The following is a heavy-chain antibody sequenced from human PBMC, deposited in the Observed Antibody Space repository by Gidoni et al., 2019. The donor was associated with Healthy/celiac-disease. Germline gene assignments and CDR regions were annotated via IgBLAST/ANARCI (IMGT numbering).Heavy chain of an antibody. Sequence: EVQLLASGGGLVQPGGSLSLSCAASGFTSSSYAMSRVRQAPGQGLEWVSAISGSGGSTYYADSVKGRFTISRDNSKNTLYLQMNSLRAEDTAVYYCAKEKYYYDSSGYYLPWGQGTLVTVSS. V-gene: IGHV3-23*01. CDR2: ISGSGGST. D-gene: IGHD3-22*01. J-gene: IGHJ5*02. CDR3: AKEKYYYDSSGYYLP. CDR1: GFTSSSYA.